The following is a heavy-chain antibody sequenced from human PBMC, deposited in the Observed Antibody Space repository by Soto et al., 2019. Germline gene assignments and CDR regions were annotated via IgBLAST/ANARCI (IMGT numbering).Heavy chain of an antibody. CDR3: AQDIVVVPAAIGGWFDP. J-gene: IGHJ5*02. Sequence: ASVKVSCKASGGTFSSYTISWVRQAPGQGLEWMGRIIPILGIANYAQKFQGRVTITADKSTSTAYMELSSLRSEDTAVYYCAQDIVVVPAAIGGWFDPWGQGTLVTVSS. CDR1: GGTFSSYT. D-gene: IGHD2-2*02. V-gene: IGHV1-69*02. CDR2: IIPILGIA.